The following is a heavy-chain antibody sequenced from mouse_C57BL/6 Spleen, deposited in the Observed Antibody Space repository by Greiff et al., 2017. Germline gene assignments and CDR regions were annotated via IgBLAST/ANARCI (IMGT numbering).Heavy chain of an antibody. CDR2: IHPNSGST. V-gene: IGHV1-64*01. J-gene: IGHJ4*01. Sequence: QVQLQQPGAELVKPGASVKLSCKASGYTFTSYWMHWVKQRPGQGLEWIVMIHPNSGSTNYNEKFKSKATLTVDKSSSTDYMQLSSLTSEDAAVKYCGRRGCYGSVPYYALDDWGQGTSVTVSS. D-gene: IGHD1-1*01. CDR3: GRRGCYGSVPYYALDD. CDR1: GYTFTSYW.